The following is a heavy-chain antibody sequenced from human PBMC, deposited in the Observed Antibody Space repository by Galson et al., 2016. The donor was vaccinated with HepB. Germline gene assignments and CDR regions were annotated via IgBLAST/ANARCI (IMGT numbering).Heavy chain of an antibody. CDR1: GLTFSNSW. Sequence: SLRLSCAASGLTFSNSWMHWVRQAPGKGLVCVSRINTDGRGIAYADSVKGRFTISRDNAKNTLYLQMNSLRAEDTAVYYCARGLSMNWFDSWGQGTLVTVSS. CDR2: INTDGRGI. CDR3: ARGLSMNWFDS. J-gene: IGHJ5*01. V-gene: IGHV3-74*01.